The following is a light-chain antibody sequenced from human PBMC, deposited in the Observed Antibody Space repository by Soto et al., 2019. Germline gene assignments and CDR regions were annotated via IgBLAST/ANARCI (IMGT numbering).Light chain of an antibody. Sequence: EIVLTQSPGTLSLSPGERATLSCRASQSVSSSYLAWYQQKPGQAPRLLIYGASSRATGIPDRFSGSGSGEDFTLTLSKLEPEEFAVYFCQQYGSLLTFGGGTKVEIK. CDR3: QQYGSLLT. CDR2: GAS. V-gene: IGKV3-20*01. J-gene: IGKJ4*01. CDR1: QSVSSSY.